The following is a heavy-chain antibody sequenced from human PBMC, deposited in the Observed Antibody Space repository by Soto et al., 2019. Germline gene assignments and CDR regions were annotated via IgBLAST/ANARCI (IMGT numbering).Heavy chain of an antibody. CDR1: GGSISSRTFW. CDR2: MYYSGSS. Sequence: ETLSLTCSVSGGSISSRTFWWAWIRQPPGKGLEWIGDMYYSGSSYSSPSLKSRVTLSVDTSKNQLSLKLNSVTAADTAVYYCARHPRDDYNYGGSGIFDYWGQGTLVTVSS. J-gene: IGHJ4*02. CDR3: ARHPRDDYNYGGSGIFDY. D-gene: IGHD4-4*01. V-gene: IGHV4-39*01.